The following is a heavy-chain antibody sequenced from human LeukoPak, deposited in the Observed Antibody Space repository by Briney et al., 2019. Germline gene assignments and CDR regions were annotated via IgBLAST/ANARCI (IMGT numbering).Heavy chain of an antibody. D-gene: IGHD3-22*01. Sequence: SGTLSLTCAVSGGSISRSNWWSWVRQPPGKGLEWIGEIYHSGSTNYNPSLKSRVTISVDKSKNQFSLKLSSVTAADTAVYYCARLYDSSGYYSAEFDYWGQGTLVTVSS. V-gene: IGHV4-4*02. J-gene: IGHJ4*02. CDR2: IYHSGST. CDR1: GGSISRSNW. CDR3: ARLYDSSGYYSAEFDY.